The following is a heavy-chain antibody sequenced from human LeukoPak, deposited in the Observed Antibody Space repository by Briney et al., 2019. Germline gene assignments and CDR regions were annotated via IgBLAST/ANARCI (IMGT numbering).Heavy chain of an antibody. V-gene: IGHV3-30*19. J-gene: IGHJ4*02. CDR1: GFTFSNYA. D-gene: IGHD2-2*01. Sequence: GGSLRLSCAASGFTFSNYAMHWVRQAPGKGLEWVAVISYDGSNKYYADSVKGRFTISRDNSKNTLYLQMNSLRAEDTAVYYCARGYCSSTSCPPDYWGQGTLVTVSS. CDR2: ISYDGSNK. CDR3: ARGYCSSTSCPPDY.